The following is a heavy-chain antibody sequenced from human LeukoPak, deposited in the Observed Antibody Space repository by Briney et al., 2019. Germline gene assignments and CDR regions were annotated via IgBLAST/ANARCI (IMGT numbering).Heavy chain of an antibody. J-gene: IGHJ5*02. CDR3: AKTGGYRRFDP. CDR2: ISGSGGST. V-gene: IGHV3-23*01. CDR1: GFTFSSYA. D-gene: IGHD5-12*01. Sequence: GGSLRLSCAAFGFTFSSYAMSWVRQAPGKGLEWVSAISGSGGSTYFADSVKGRFTISRDNSKNTLYLQMNSLRAEDTAVYYCAKTGGYRRFDPWGQGTLVTVSS.